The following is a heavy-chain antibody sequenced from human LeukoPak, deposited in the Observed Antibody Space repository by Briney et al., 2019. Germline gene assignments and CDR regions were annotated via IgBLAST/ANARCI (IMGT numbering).Heavy chain of an antibody. D-gene: IGHD3-22*01. Sequence: SGPALVKPTETLTLTCTFSGFSLTTSGMSVSWVRQPPGKALEWLALIDWDDNKYYSTSLKTRLTISKDTSKNQVVLTMTNVDPVDTATYYCARIRSRGAYYYDISGYYHFDYWGQGTLVNVSS. V-gene: IGHV2-70*20. CDR3: ARIRSRGAYYYDISGYYHFDY. CDR2: IDWDDNK. J-gene: IGHJ4*02. CDR1: GFSLTTSGMS.